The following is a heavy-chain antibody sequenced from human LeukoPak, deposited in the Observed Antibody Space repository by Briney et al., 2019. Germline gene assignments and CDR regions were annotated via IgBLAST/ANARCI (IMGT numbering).Heavy chain of an antibody. CDR2: INHSGST. Sequence: PSETLSLTCAVYGGSFSGYYWSWIRQPPGKGLEWIGEINHSGSTNYNPSLKSRVTISVDTSKNQFSLKLSSVTAADTAVYYCARGRGYSYGGGDYWGQGTLVTVSS. CDR3: ARGRGYSYGGGDY. J-gene: IGHJ4*02. V-gene: IGHV4-34*01. D-gene: IGHD5-18*01. CDR1: GGSFSGYY.